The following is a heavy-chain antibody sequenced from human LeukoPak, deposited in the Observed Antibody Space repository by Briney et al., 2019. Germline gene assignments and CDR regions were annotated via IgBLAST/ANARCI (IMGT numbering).Heavy chain of an antibody. CDR2: IYGGGDL. J-gene: IGHJ4*02. Sequence: GGSLRLSCTASGVTISTSYTTWVRQAPGKGLDWVSLIYGGGDLFYSDSVKGRFTISRRNSENTLYLQMNNLRAEDTAVCECARVRVVTVGGNYIDNWGQGTLVTVSS. V-gene: IGHV3-53*04. CDR1: GVTISTSY. D-gene: IGHD1-26*01. CDR3: ARVRVVTVGGNYIDN.